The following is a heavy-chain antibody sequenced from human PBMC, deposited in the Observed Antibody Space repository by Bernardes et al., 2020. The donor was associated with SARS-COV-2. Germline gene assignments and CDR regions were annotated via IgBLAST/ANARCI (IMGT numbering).Heavy chain of an antibody. V-gene: IGHV3-20*01. CDR1: GFTLDDFG. J-gene: IGHJ4*02. CDR2: SQRNGGNT. Sequence: GGAPRASCAASGFTLDDFGMSRVRQGPGKGGEGVTGSQRNGGNTGYANSVKGRFTISRDNAKNSLYLQMNSLRAEDTALYHCVRGYFDGPFDCWGQGTLVTVSS. D-gene: IGHD3-3*01. CDR3: VRGYFDGPFDC.